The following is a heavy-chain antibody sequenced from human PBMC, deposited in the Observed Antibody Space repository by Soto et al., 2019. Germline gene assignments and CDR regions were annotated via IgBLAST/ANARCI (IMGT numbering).Heavy chain of an antibody. J-gene: IGHJ5*02. D-gene: IGHD6-13*01. V-gene: IGHV1-24*01. CDR1: GYTLTELS. CDR3: ATDLLIGAAAGTRNWFDP. Sequence: ASVKVSCKVSGYTLTELSMHWVLQAPGKGLEWMGGFDPEDGETIYAQKFQGRVTMTEDTSTDTAYMELSSLRSEDTAVYYCATDLLIGAAAGTRNWFDPWGQGTLVTVSS. CDR2: FDPEDGET.